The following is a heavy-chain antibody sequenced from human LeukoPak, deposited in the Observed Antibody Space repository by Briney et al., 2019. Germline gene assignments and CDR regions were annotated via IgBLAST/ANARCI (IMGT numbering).Heavy chain of an antibody. J-gene: IGHJ4*02. CDR2: IAPISGTP. CDR1: GGTFTHYA. Sequence: GASVKVSCKASGGTFTHYAISWVRQAPGEGLEWMGGIAPISGTPIYAQRFQGRLTITADTSISTAYMELSRLRSDDTAVYYCARVGATTIDYWGQGTLVTVSS. CDR3: ARVGATTIDY. D-gene: IGHD1-26*01. V-gene: IGHV1-69*06.